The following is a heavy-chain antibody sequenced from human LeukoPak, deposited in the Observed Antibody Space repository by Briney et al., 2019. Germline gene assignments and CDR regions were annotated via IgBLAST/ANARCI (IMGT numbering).Heavy chain of an antibody. D-gene: IGHD6-13*01. J-gene: IGHJ4*02. CDR2: ISGSGGST. V-gene: IGHV3-23*01. Sequence: PGGSLRLSCAASGFTFSSYAMSWVRQAPGKGLEWVSAISGSGGSTYYAESVKGRFTISRDNSKNTLYLQMNSLRAEDTAVYYCATTYSSSWTRFDYWGQGTLVTVSS. CDR3: ATTYSSSWTRFDY. CDR1: GFTFSSYA.